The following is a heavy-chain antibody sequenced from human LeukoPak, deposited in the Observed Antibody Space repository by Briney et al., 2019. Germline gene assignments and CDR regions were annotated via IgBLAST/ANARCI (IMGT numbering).Heavy chain of an antibody. D-gene: IGHD3-10*01. CDR3: AKRRWFGEFDFDY. Sequence: PGGSLRLSCAASGFTFSSYAMNWVRQAPGKGLEWVSSISSSSSYIYYADSVKGRFTISRDNAKNSLYLQMNSLRAEDTAVCYCAKRRWFGEFDFDYWGQGTLVTVSS. CDR2: ISSSSSYI. J-gene: IGHJ4*02. CDR1: GFTFSSYA. V-gene: IGHV3-21*01.